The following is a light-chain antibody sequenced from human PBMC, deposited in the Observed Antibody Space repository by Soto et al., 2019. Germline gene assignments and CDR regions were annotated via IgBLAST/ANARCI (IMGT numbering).Light chain of an antibody. V-gene: IGLV1-40*01. CDR3: QSYDSSLNRV. J-gene: IGLJ1*01. CDR2: GDN. Sequence: QLVLSQPPSVSGAPGQRITISCTGSSSNIGANYDVHWYRQVPGTAPKLLMSGDNNRPSGVADRFSGSKSGTSASLAITSLQAEDEAAYYCQSYDSSLNRVFGTGTKLTVL. CDR1: SSNIGANYD.